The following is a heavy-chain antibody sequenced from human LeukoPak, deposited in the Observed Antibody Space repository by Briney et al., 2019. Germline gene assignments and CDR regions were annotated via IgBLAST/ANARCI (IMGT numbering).Heavy chain of an antibody. CDR1: GGSISSGGYY. D-gene: IGHD4-11*01. CDR2: IYYSGST. V-gene: IGHV4-61*08. J-gene: IGHJ6*02. CDR3: ARAYSNTPRGPSSTSPARRTTTAWYYYYGMDV. Sequence: PSETLSLTCTVSGGSISSGGYYWSWVRQHPGKGLEWIVYIYYSGSTYYNPSLKSRVTISVDTSKNQFSLKLSSVTAADTAVYYCARAYSNTPRGPSSTSPARRTTTAWYYYYGMDVWGQGTTVTVSS.